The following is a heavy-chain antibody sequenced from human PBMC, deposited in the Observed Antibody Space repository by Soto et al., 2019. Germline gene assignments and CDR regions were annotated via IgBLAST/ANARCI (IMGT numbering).Heavy chain of an antibody. V-gene: IGHV1-8*01. CDR3: ARGGRRGWPHFDY. CDR1: GYTFTSYD. Sequence: QVQLVQSGAEVKKPGASVKVSCKASGYTFTSYDINWVRQATGQGLEWMGWMNPNSANTGYAQTFQGRVNMTRTTSVSTADMELSSLRSEDTAIYYCARGGRRGWPHFDYWGQGTLVTVSS. J-gene: IGHJ4*02. CDR2: MNPNSANT. D-gene: IGHD3-10*01.